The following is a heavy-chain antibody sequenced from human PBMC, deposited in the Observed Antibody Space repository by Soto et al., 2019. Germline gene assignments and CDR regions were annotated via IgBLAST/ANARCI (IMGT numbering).Heavy chain of an antibody. CDR3: GSVRPSGYVLS. CDR2: VYFRGNT. CDR1: GGSLSSYY. D-gene: IGHD6-25*01. Sequence: SETLSLTCTVSGGSLSSYYWTWIRQSPGKGLEWIGYVYFRGNTNYNPSLKSRVTISIDTSKNQFSLRLASVTAADTAFYFCGSVRPSGYVLSWGQGTLVTVSS. J-gene: IGHJ5*02. V-gene: IGHV4-59*01.